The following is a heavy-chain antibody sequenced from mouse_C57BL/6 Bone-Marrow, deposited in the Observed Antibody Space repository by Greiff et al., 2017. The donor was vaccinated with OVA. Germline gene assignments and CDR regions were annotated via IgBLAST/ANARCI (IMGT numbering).Heavy chain of an antibody. J-gene: IGHJ1*03. V-gene: IGHV5-15*01. Sequence: EVNLVESGGGLVQPGGSLKLSCAASGFTFSDYGMAWVRQAPRKGPEWVAFISNLAYSIYYADTVTGRFTISRENAKNTLYLEMSSLRSEDTAMYYCARRSYYSNYEYFDVWGTGTTVTVSS. CDR1: GFTFSDYG. D-gene: IGHD2-5*01. CDR2: ISNLAYSI. CDR3: ARRSYYSNYEYFDV.